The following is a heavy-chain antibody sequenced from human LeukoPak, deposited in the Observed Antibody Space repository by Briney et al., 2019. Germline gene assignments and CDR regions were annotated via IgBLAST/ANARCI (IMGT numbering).Heavy chain of an antibody. CDR3: ARRLGVKVVVVTADAFDI. CDR1: GFTFSSYW. Sequence: GGSLRLSCAASGFTFSSYWMSWVRQAPGKGLEWVANIKQDGSEKYYVDSVKGRFTISRDNAKNSLYLQMNSLRAEDTAVYYCARRLGVKVVVVTADAFDIWGQGTMVTVSS. V-gene: IGHV3-7*01. J-gene: IGHJ3*02. CDR2: IKQDGSEK. D-gene: IGHD3-22*01.